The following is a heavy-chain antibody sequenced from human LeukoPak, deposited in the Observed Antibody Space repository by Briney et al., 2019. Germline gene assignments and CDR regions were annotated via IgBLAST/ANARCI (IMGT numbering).Heavy chain of an antibody. J-gene: IGHJ5*02. Sequence: GRSLRLSCAASGFTFSSYAMHWVRQAPGKGLEWVAVISYDGSNKYYADSVKGRFTISRDNSKNTLYLQMNSLRAEDTAVYYCAREAFYSCGYWNWFDPWGQGTLVTVSS. CDR3: AREAFYSCGYWNWFDP. CDR2: ISYDGSNK. CDR1: GFTFSSYA. D-gene: IGHD3-22*01. V-gene: IGHV3-30*04.